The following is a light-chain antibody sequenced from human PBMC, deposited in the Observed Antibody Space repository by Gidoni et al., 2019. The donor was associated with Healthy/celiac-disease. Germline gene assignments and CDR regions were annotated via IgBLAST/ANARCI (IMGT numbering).Light chain of an antibody. CDR1: SSNIRAGYD. Sequence: QSVLTQPPSVSCAPGQRVTISFTGRSSNIRAGYDVHWYQPLPGTAPKLLIYGNSNRPSGVPDRCSCSKSGTSASLAISGLQAEDEADYYCQSYDSSLSGPVVFGGGTKLTVL. V-gene: IGLV1-40*01. CDR2: GNS. CDR3: QSYDSSLSGPVV. J-gene: IGLJ2*01.